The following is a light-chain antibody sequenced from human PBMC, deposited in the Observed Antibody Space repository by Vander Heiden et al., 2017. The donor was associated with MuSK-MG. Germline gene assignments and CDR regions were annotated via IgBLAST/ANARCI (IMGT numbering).Light chain of an antibody. CDR2: DDR. J-gene: IGLJ2*01. CDR3: QVWDDSSDQAV. V-gene: IGLV3-21*02. CDR1: YFGSAR. Sequence: SSVLTQPPSMSGPPGPTVTITCWENYFGSARVHWFQQKPGQAPVMLVYDDRDRPSGIPERFSGSISGNTATLTINRVEDGEEADYYCQVWDDSSDQAVFGGGTKLTVL.